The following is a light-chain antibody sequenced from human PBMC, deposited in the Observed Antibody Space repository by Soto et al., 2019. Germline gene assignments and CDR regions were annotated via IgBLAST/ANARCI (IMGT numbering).Light chain of an antibody. V-gene: IGKV3-11*01. Sequence: EIVLTQSPATLSLSPGERATLSCRASQSVSSFLAWYQQKPGQAPRILIYDASNRATGIPARFSGSGSGTDFTLTISSLEPEDFAVYYCHQRNNWPITFGQGTRLEIK. CDR2: DAS. CDR3: HQRNNWPIT. CDR1: QSVSSF. J-gene: IGKJ5*01.